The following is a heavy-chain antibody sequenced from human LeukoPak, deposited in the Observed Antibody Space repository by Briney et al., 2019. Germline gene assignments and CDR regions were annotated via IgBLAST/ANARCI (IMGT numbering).Heavy chain of an antibody. CDR1: GFTFSSYS. J-gene: IGHJ5*02. CDR3: ARVDVQYYYDSSGYQFDP. V-gene: IGHV3-21*01. Sequence: NPGGSLRLSCAASGFTFSSYSMNWVRQAAGKGREWVSSISSSSSYIYYAASVKGRFTISRDNAKNSLYLQMNTLRAEDTAVYYCARVDVQYYYDSSGYQFDPWGQGTLVTVSS. D-gene: IGHD3-22*01. CDR2: ISSSSSYI.